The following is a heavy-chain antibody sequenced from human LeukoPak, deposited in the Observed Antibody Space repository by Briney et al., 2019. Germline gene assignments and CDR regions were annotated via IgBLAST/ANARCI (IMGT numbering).Heavy chain of an antibody. V-gene: IGHV3-30*02. Sequence: GGALRLSRAASGFTLSSYALSWVRPAPGKGVGWVAFIRYDGSNKYYADSVKGRFTISRDNSKNTLYLQMNSLRAEDTAVYYCAKDRRGRFDYWGQGTLVTVSS. CDR2: IRYDGSNK. CDR3: AKDRRGRFDY. CDR1: GFTLSSYA. J-gene: IGHJ4*02.